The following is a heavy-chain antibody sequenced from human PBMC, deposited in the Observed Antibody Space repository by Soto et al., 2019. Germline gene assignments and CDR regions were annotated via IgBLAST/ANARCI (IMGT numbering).Heavy chain of an antibody. CDR3: ARSSGDDFFYYGMNV. V-gene: IGHV4-59*10. CDR2: VYARGAT. J-gene: IGHJ6*02. CDR1: GASITSHY. D-gene: IGHD4-17*01. Sequence: SETLSLTCSVSGASITSHYWNWIRQSAGEGLQWIGRVYARGATNYNPSLKSRVTISGDTSNNQFSLKLTSVTAADTAVYYCARSSGDDFFYYGMNVWGHGTTVTVSS.